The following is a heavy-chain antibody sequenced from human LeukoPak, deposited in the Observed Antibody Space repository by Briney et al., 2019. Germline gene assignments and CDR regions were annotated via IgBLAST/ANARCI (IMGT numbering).Heavy chain of an antibody. CDR3: ARRSHCTGDSCYPV. CDR2: IYYGGST. J-gene: IGHJ6*02. Sequence: PSETLSLTCSVSGGSISRTNYYWGWVRQPPGKGLEWIGSIYYGGSTYYNPSLKSRVTISQDTSKNQFSLKVNTVTAADTAVYHCARRSHCTGDSCYPVWGQGTTVTVSS. V-gene: IGHV4-39*01. CDR1: GGSISRTNYY. D-gene: IGHD2-15*01.